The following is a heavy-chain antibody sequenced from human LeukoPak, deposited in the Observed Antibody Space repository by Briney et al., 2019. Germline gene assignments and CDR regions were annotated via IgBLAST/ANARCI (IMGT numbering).Heavy chain of an antibody. CDR3: ASPGGYCSSTSCKNVDY. J-gene: IGHJ4*02. CDR1: GGTFSSYA. Sequence: SVKVSCKASGGTFSSYATSWVRQAPGQGLEWMGGIIPIFGTANYAQKFQGRVTITADESTSTAYMELSSLRSEDTAVYYCASPGGYCSSTSCKNVDYWGQGTLVTVSS. CDR2: IIPIFGTA. D-gene: IGHD2-2*01. V-gene: IGHV1-69*01.